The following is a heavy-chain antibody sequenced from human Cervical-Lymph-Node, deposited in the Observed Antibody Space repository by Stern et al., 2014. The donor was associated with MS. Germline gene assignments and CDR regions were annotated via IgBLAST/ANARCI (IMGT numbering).Heavy chain of an antibody. Sequence: VQLLESGAEVRKPGTSVKVSCKASGYTFTDYGITWVRPAPGQCLAWMGWISAYNGNTNYAQMLQGRVTMTTDKSTSTAYMELRSLNSDDTAIYFCARSSFSNSSLFDYWGQGTLLTVSS. CDR1: GYTFTDYG. V-gene: IGHV1-18*01. D-gene: IGHD6-6*01. CDR2: ISAYNGNT. CDR3: ARSSFSNSSLFDY. J-gene: IGHJ4*02.